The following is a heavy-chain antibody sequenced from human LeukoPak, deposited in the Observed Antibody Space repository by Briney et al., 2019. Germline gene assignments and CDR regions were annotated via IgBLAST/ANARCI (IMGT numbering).Heavy chain of an antibody. Sequence: RSLRLSCAPSGFTFSRHGMHWVRQAPGKGLEWVAIISNDGSRKYYAHSVEGRFTISRDNSKNTLYLQMDSLRAEDTAVYYCARDRAWNYFDYWGQGTLVTVSS. CDR1: GFTFSRHG. J-gene: IGHJ4*02. CDR2: ISNDGSRK. CDR3: ARDRAWNYFDY. D-gene: IGHD3-3*01. V-gene: IGHV3-30*03.